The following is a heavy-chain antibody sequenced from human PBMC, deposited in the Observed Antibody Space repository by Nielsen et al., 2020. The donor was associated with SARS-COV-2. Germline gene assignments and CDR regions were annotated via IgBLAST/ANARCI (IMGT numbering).Heavy chain of an antibody. V-gene: IGHV1-3*01. D-gene: IGHD6-13*01. CDR3: ARGYSSSWSTYYYYCMDV. CDR1: GYTFTSYA. Sequence: ASVKVSCRASGYTFTSYAMHWVRQAPGQRLEWMGWINAGNGNTKYSQKLQGRVTITRDTSASTAYMELSSLRSEDTAVYYCARGYSSSWSTYYYYCMDVWGKGTTVTVSS. CDR2: INAGNGNT. J-gene: IGHJ6*03.